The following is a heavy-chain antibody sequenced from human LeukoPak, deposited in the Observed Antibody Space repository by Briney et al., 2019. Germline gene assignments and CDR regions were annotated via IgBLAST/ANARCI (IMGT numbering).Heavy chain of an antibody. J-gene: IGHJ4*02. CDR2: IKQDGSEK. V-gene: IGHV3-7*01. D-gene: IGHD3-22*01. CDR3: ARVKQYYYDSSLDY. Sequence: QPGGSLRLSCAASGFTFSSYWMSWVRQAPGKGLEWVANIKQDGSEKYYVDSVKGRFTISRDNAKNSLYLQMNSLRAEDTAVYYCARVKQYYYDSSLDYWGQGTLVTVSS. CDR1: GFTFSSYW.